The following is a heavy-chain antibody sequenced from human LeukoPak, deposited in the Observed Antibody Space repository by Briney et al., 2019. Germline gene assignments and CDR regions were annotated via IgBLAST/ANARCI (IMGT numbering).Heavy chain of an antibody. J-gene: IGHJ4*02. CDR1: GGTFSSYA. D-gene: IGHD1-26*01. V-gene: IGHV1-69*05. Sequence: GASVKVSCKASGGTFSSYAISWVRQAPGQGLEWMGGIIPIFGTANYAQKFQGRVTITTDESTSTAYMELSRLRSDDTAVYYCAREVAGGFPHIVGATGPFDYWGQGTLVTVSS. CDR2: IIPIFGTA. CDR3: AREVAGGFPHIVGATGPFDY.